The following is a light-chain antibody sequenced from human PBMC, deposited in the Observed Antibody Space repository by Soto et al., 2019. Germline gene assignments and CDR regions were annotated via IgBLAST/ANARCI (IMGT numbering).Light chain of an antibody. Sequence: QSVLTQPPSASGHPGQSVTISCTGTSSDVGGYNYVSWYQQHPGKAPKALIYEVNKRPSGVSDRFSGSKSGNTASLTVSGLQAEDEGDYFCSSYAANNKLIFGGGTKLTVL. J-gene: IGLJ2*01. V-gene: IGLV2-8*01. CDR2: EVN. CDR1: SSDVGGYNY. CDR3: SSYAANNKLI.